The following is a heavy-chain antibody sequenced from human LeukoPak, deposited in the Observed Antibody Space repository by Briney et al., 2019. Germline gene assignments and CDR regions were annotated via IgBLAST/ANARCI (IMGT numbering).Heavy chain of an antibody. Sequence: PGGSLRLSCAASGFTVGSNYMTWVRQAPGKGLEWVSLIYSGGGTYYADSVKGRFTISRDNSKNTLYLQMNNLRFEDTAVYHCAREDLNGDHYYFGMDVWGQGTTVTVSS. V-gene: IGHV3-66*02. CDR1: GFTVGSNY. CDR2: IYSGGGT. CDR3: AREDLNGDHYYFGMDV. J-gene: IGHJ6*02.